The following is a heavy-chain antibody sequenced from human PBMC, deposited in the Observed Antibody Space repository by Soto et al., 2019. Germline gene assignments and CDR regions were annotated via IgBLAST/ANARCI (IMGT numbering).Heavy chain of an antibody. J-gene: IGHJ4*02. V-gene: IGHV4-30-4*01. CDR2: IYYSGST. D-gene: IGHD3-10*01. CDR1: GGSISSGDYY. Sequence: SETLSLTCTVSGGSISSGDYYWSWIRQPPGKGLEWIGYIYYSGSTYYNPSLKSQVTISVDTSKNLFSLKLSSATAADTAVYYCARGAMYYYGSGSLGDWGQGTLATVSS. CDR3: ARGAMYYYGSGSLGD.